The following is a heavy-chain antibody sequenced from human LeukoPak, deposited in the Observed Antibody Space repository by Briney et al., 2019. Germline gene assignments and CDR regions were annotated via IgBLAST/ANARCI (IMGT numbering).Heavy chain of an antibody. CDR3: ARDLWNFDDSSGYYRDFDS. Sequence: ASVKVSCKASGYTFTSYGISWVRQAPGQGLEWMGWISAYNGNTNYAQKLQDRITMATDTSTSTVYLELRSLRSDDTAVYYCARDLWNFDDSSGYYRDFDSWGQGTLVTVSS. J-gene: IGHJ5*01. D-gene: IGHD3-22*01. CDR2: ISAYNGNT. V-gene: IGHV1-18*01. CDR1: GYTFTSYG.